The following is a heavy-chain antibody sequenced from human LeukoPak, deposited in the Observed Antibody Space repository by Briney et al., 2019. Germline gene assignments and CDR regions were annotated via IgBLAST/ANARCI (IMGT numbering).Heavy chain of an antibody. CDR1: GFTFSSYA. CDR2: ISGSGGST. J-gene: IGHJ4*02. Sequence: PGASLRLSCAAPGFTFSSYAMSWVRQAPGKGLEWVSAISGSGGSTYYADSVKGRFTISTDNSKNTLYLQMNSLRAEDTAVYYCAKSTWVTPLVGYWGQGTLVTVSS. V-gene: IGHV3-23*01. D-gene: IGHD4-23*01. CDR3: AKSTWVTPLVGY.